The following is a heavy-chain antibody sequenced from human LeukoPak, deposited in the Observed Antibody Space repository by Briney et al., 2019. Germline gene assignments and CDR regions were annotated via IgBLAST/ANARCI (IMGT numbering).Heavy chain of an antibody. Sequence: SETLSLTRVVYVGSFSGYYLSWIRQPQGKGLEWIGEIDQSGTTNYNPSLKSRVTISIDTSKKQFSLTLTSMTAADTAVYYCARVPHYYFGYGYFDTWGQGTRVTVSS. CDR3: ARVPHYYFGYGYFDT. CDR2: IDQSGTT. J-gene: IGHJ4*02. CDR1: VGSFSGYY. V-gene: IGHV4-34*01. D-gene: IGHD3-10*01.